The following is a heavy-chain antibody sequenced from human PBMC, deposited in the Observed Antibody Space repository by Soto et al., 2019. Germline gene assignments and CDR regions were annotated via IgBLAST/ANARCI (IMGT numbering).Heavy chain of an antibody. CDR1: GGSFSGYY. V-gene: IGHV4-34*01. CDR2: INHSGST. Sequence: SETLSLTCAVSGGSFSGYYWSWIRQPPGKGLEWIGEINHSGSTNYNPSLKSRVTISVDTSKNQFSLKLSSVTAADTAVYYCADLYGIAAAGTFIWGQGTLVTVSS. CDR3: ADLYGIAAAGTFI. D-gene: IGHD6-13*01. J-gene: IGHJ4*02.